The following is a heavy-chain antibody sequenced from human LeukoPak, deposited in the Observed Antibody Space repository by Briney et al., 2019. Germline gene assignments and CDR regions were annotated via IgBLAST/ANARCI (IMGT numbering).Heavy chain of an antibody. CDR2: INHSGST. V-gene: IGHV4-34*01. J-gene: IGHJ4*02. CDR3: ARDKWELLRLFDY. D-gene: IGHD1-26*01. Sequence: SETLSLTCPVYGGSFSGYYWNWIRQPPGKGLEWIGEINHSGSTNYNPSLKSRVTISVDTSKNQFSLKLSSVTAADTAVYYCARDKWELLRLFDYWGQATLVTVSS. CDR1: GGSFSGYY.